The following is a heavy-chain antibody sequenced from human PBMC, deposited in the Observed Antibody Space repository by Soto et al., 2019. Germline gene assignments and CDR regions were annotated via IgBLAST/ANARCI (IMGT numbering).Heavy chain of an antibody. CDR1: GFSFGSYS. V-gene: IGHV3-48*01. CDR3: GRHNKGLDY. CDR2: ITSGGDVM. Sequence: EVQLVESGGGLAQPGGSLRLSCAASGFSFGSYSMSWVRQAPGRGLQWISYITSGGDVMDYADSVKGRFTISRDNAKNSLYLQMDSLRAEDTALYYCGRHNKGLDYWGQGALVTVSS. J-gene: IGHJ4*02.